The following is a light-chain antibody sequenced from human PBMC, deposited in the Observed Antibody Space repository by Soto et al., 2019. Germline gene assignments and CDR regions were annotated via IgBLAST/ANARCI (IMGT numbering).Light chain of an antibody. CDR3: QQRSNWPRT. Sequence: IVLTQSPGALSSSPGEGATLSCRASQNISSYLIWYQQKPGQSPRLLMYDVSNRATGIPARFSGSGSGTDFTLTISSLEPEDLAVYYCQQRSNWPRTFGQGTKVDIK. V-gene: IGKV3-11*01. CDR2: DVS. J-gene: IGKJ1*01. CDR1: QNISSY.